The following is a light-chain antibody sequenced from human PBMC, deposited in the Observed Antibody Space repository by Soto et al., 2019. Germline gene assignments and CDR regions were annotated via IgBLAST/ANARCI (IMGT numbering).Light chain of an antibody. V-gene: IGLV1-51*01. J-gene: IGLJ1*01. CDR1: SSNIGGNS. CDR2: VDN. Sequence: QSVMTQPPSVSAAPGQTVTISCSGSSSNIGGNSVSWYQQLPGTAPKLLIYVDNKRPSWIPDRFSGSKSGTSATLGITEFQTGDEADYYCGSWDSSLSAYVFGTGTKVTVL. CDR3: GSWDSSLSAYV.